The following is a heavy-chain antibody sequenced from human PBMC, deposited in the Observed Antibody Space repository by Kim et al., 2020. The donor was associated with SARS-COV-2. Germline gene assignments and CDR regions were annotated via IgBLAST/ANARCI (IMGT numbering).Heavy chain of an antibody. CDR3: VKDFPFCTVTSCYEYCDS. J-gene: IGHJ4*02. D-gene: IGHD2-2*01. V-gene: IGHV3-64D*06. Sequence: GKGRFTISRDNSKDTLYLQMRSLRAEDTAVYYCVKDFPFCTVTSCYEYCDSWGQGTLVTVSS.